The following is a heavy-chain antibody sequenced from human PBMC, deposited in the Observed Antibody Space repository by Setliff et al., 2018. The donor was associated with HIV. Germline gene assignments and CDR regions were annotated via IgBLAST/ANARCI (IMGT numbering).Heavy chain of an antibody. CDR1: GHTFTNYD. J-gene: IGHJ6*02. V-gene: IGHV1-8*01. CDR2: MNPNSGVS. Sequence: SVKVSCKPPGHTFTNYDIHWMRRAPGQGLEWMGWMNPNSGVSGYALKFHDRVTMTRDTSITTLYMELSSLTSEDTAVYYCARGKGVGGVIITGGLDVWGQGTTVTVSS. CDR3: ARGKGVGGVIITGGLDV. D-gene: IGHD3-10*01.